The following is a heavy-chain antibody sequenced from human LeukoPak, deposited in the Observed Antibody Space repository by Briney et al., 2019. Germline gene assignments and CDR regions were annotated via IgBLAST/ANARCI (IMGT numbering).Heavy chain of an antibody. D-gene: IGHD2-21*01. CDR3: ARESYSARFDY. CDR1: GITFSDYS. Sequence: GGSLRLSCAASGITFSDYSMNWVRQAPGKGLEWVSYMSSGGIIIYYADSVKGRFTISRDNAKNSLYLQMNSLRAEDTAVYYCARESYSARFDYWGQGTLVTVSS. J-gene: IGHJ4*02. CDR2: MSSGGIII. V-gene: IGHV3-48*04.